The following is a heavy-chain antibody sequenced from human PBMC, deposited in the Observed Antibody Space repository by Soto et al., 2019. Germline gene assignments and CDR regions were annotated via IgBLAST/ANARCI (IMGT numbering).Heavy chain of an antibody. CDR2: IYHSGST. V-gene: IGHV4-4*02. Sequence: SETLALTCAVSSGSISSSNWWSWVRQPPGKGLEWIGEIYHSGSTNYNPSRKSRVTISVDKSKNQFSLKLSSVTAADTAVYYCARGIVGVATSEAFDIWGKGTMVTVSS. CDR1: SGSISSSNW. CDR3: ARGIVGVATSEAFDI. D-gene: IGHD3-3*01. J-gene: IGHJ3*02.